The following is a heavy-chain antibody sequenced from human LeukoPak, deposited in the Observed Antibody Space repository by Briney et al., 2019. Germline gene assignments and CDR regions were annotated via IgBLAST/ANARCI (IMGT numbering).Heavy chain of an antibody. Sequence: SETLSLTCTVSGGSISSYYWSWIRQPPGKGLEWIGYIYYSGSTNYNPSLKSRVTISVDTSKNQFSLKLSSVTAADTAVYYCAREYDGYDSSGYYPDWGQGTLVTVSS. J-gene: IGHJ4*02. CDR1: GGSISSYY. D-gene: IGHD3-22*01. CDR3: AREYDGYDSSGYYPD. CDR2: IYYSGST. V-gene: IGHV4-59*01.